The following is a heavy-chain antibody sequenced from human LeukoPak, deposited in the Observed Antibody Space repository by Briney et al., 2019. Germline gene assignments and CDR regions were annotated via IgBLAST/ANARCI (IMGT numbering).Heavy chain of an antibody. Sequence: PGGSLRLSCAASGFIFPNAFMNWVRQAPGKGLEWVGRIRSKSNSYATAYAASVEGSFTISRDDSKNTAYLQMNSLKTEDTAVYYCTTTYYDIFDYYIDVWGKGTTVTISS. CDR1: GFIFPNAF. D-gene: IGHD3-9*01. CDR2: IRSKSNSYAT. V-gene: IGHV3-73*01. J-gene: IGHJ6*03. CDR3: TTTYYDIFDYYIDV.